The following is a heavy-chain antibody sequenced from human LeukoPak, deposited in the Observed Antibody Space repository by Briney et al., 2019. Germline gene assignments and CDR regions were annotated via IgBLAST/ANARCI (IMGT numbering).Heavy chain of an antibody. D-gene: IGHD3-10*01. CDR1: GGSISSGGYS. J-gene: IGHJ4*02. CDR3: ASKEASGSEPFDY. CDR2: ISHSGST. Sequence: SETLSLTCAVSGGSISSGGYSWSWIRQPPGKGLEWIGCISHSGSTYYNPSLKSRVTISVDRSKNQFSLKLSSVTAADTAVYYCASKEASGSEPFDYWGQGTLVTVSS. V-gene: IGHV4-30-2*01.